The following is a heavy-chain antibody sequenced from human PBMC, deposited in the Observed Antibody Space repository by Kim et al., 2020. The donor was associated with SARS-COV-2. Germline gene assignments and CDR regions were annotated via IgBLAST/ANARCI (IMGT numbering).Heavy chain of an antibody. CDR1: GDSVSSNSAL. CDR2: TYYRSKWYN. Sequence: SQTLSLTCAISGDSVSSNSALWNWLRQSPSRGLEWLGRTYYRSKWYNDYAVSVKSRIIINPDTSKNQFSLQLNSVTPDDTAVYYCARARGGYNYGLDYWGQGTLVTVSS. D-gene: IGHD5-18*01. CDR3: ARARGGYNYGLDY. J-gene: IGHJ4*02. V-gene: IGHV6-1*01.